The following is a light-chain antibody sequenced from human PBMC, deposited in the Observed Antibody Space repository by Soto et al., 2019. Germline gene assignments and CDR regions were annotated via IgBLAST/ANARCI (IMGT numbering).Light chain of an antibody. CDR3: AVWDYRRRGV. Sequence: QSVLTQPPSASGTPGQRVTMSCSGSSSNIVSSYVYWYQQLPGTAPKRLIYRNDQRPSGVPDRFTGSKSGTSASLAISGLRSEAVDEYYRAVWDYRRRGVFGGGTKLTVL. V-gene: IGLV1-47*01. CDR1: SSNIVSSY. CDR2: RND. J-gene: IGLJ3*02.